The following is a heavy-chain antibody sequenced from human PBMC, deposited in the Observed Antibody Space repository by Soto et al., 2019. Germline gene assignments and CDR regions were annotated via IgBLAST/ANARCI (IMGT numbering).Heavy chain of an antibody. J-gene: IGHJ4*02. Sequence: QVQLVQSGAEVKKPGASVKVSCKASGYTFTGYYMHWVRQAPGQGLEWMGWINPNSGGTNYAQKFQGWVTMTRDTSISTAYMELSRLRSDDTAVYYCARDRKYSSSWSPSNFCLYYWGQGTLVTVSS. CDR1: GYTFTGYY. CDR2: INPNSGGT. CDR3: ARDRKYSSSWSPSNFCLYY. D-gene: IGHD6-13*01. V-gene: IGHV1-2*04.